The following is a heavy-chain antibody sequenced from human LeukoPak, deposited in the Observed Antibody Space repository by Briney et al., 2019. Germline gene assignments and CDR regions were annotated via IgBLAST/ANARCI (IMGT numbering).Heavy chain of an antibody. CDR1: GFTFSSYE. Sequence: QPGGSLRLSCAASGFTFSSYEMNWVRQAPGKGLEWVSYISSSGSTIYYADSVKGRFTISRDNAKSSLYLQMNSLRAEDTAVYYCAARPEYFDYWGQGTLVTVSS. J-gene: IGHJ4*02. D-gene: IGHD1-14*01. CDR3: AARPEYFDY. CDR2: ISSSGSTI. V-gene: IGHV3-48*03.